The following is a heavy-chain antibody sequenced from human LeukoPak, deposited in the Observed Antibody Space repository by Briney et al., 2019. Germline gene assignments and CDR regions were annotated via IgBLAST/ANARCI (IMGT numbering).Heavy chain of an antibody. CDR2: ISYDGSNK. V-gene: IGHV3-30*18. D-gene: IGHD2-15*01. Sequence: GGSLRLSCAASGFTFSSYGMHWVRQAPGKGLEWVAVISYDGSNKYYADSVKGRFTISRDNSKNTLYLQMNSLRAEDTAVYYCAKEAVVAIDYWGQGTLVTVSS. CDR1: GFTFSSYG. CDR3: AKEAVVAIDY. J-gene: IGHJ4*02.